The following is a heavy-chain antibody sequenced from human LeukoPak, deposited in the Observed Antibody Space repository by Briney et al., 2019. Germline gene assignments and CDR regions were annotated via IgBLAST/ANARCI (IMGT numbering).Heavy chain of an antibody. Sequence: PSQTLSLTCAVYGGSISSGGYSWSWIRQPPGKGLEWIGYIYHSGSTYYNPPLKSRVTISVDRSKNQFSLKLSSVTAADTAVYYCARAHYYDSRGGAFDIWGQGTMVTVSS. CDR2: IYHSGST. CDR3: ARAHYYDSRGGAFDI. J-gene: IGHJ3*02. D-gene: IGHD3-22*01. CDR1: GGSISSGGYS. V-gene: IGHV4-30-2*01.